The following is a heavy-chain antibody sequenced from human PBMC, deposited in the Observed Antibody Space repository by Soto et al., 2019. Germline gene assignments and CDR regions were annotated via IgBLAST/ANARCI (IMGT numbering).Heavy chain of an antibody. J-gene: IGHJ4*02. CDR2: IIPIFGTA. D-gene: IGHD2-2*01. Sequence: QVQLVQSGAEVKKPGSSVKVSCKASGGTFSSYAISWVRQAPGQGLEWMGGIIPIFGTANYAQKIQGRVTITADESTTTGCMELSRLSTEDTAVYYCATGYCSNSSCYHLLDYWGQGTLVTVSS. CDR3: ATGYCSNSSCYHLLDY. CDR1: GGTFSSYA. V-gene: IGHV1-69*01.